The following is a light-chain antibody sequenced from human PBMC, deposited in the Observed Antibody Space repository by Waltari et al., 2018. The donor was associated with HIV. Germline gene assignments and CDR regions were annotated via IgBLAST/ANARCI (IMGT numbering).Light chain of an antibody. V-gene: IGKV1-39*01. CDR2: TTY. Sequence: DIQMTQSPSSLSASIGDRVTITCRASQNIDKYLNWYQQKAGKAPKLLIYTTYNLQSVVPSRFSGSGSGTEFTLTISSLQPEDLATYYCQQGYNTPPWTFAPGTKVEVK. CDR1: QNIDKY. CDR3: QQGYNTPPWT. J-gene: IGKJ1*01.